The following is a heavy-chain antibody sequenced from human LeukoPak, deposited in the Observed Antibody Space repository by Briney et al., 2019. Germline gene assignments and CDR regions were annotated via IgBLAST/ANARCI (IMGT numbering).Heavy chain of an antibody. Sequence: GGSLRLSCAASGFSFSSYEINWVRQAPGKGLEWVSYISSSGSTIYYADSVKGRFTISRDNSKNTLYLQMNSLRAEDTAVYYCARDQYYYDSSGWFRQYYYYYYMDVWGKGTTVTVSS. CDR1: GFSFSSYE. V-gene: IGHV3-48*03. CDR3: ARDQYYYDSSGWFRQYYYYYYMDV. J-gene: IGHJ6*03. CDR2: ISSSGSTI. D-gene: IGHD3-22*01.